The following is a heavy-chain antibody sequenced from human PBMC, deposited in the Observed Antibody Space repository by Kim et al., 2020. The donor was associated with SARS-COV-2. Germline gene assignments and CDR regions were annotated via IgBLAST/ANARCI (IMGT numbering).Heavy chain of an antibody. V-gene: IGHV4-31*03. CDR3: ARDGVVVPAGPDYYYYYYMDV. J-gene: IGHJ6*03. CDR1: GGSISSGGYY. CDR2: IYYSGST. Sequence: SETLSLTCTVSGGSISSGGYYWSWIRQHPGKGLEWIGYIYYSGSTYYNPSLKSRVTISVDTSKNQFSLKLSSVTAADTAVYYCARDGVVVPAGPDYYYYYYMDVWGKGTTVTVSS. D-gene: IGHD2-2*01.